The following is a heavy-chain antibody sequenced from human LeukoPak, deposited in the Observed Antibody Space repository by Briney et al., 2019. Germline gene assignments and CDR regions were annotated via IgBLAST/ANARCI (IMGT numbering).Heavy chain of an antibody. J-gene: IGHJ4*02. CDR2: ISGSGGST. Sequence: PGGSLRLSCAASGFSFSSYAMNWVRQAPGKGLEWVSTISGSGGSTYYAGSVKGRITISRDNSKNTLYLQMNSLRAGDTAVYYCTRGSYYYGSGWGQGTLVTVSS. V-gene: IGHV3-23*01. CDR1: GFSFSSYA. D-gene: IGHD3-10*01. CDR3: TRGSYYYGSG.